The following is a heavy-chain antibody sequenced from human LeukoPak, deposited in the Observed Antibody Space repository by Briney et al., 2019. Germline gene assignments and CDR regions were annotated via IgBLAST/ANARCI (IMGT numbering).Heavy chain of an antibody. CDR3: ARDLADYSASGSFRISVW. Sequence: GASVKVYCKASGYTFPNYGINWVRQAPGQGLEWMGWISAYNRNTKYAEKFQGRVTMTTDTSTRTAYMELRSLRSDDTAVYFCARDLADYSASGSFRISVWWGQGTLVTVSS. V-gene: IGHV1-18*01. J-gene: IGHJ4*02. CDR2: ISAYNRNT. CDR1: GYTFPNYG. D-gene: IGHD3-10*01.